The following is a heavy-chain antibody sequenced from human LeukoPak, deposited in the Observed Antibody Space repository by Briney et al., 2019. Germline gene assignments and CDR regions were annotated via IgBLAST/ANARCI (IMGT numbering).Heavy chain of an antibody. J-gene: IGHJ4*02. CDR3: ASGATTLDY. Sequence: PSETLSLTCTVSGGSISSSSCYWGWIRQPPGKGLEWIGSIYYSGSTYYNSSLKSRVTISVDTSKNQFSLKLSSVTAADTAVYYCASGATTLDYWGQGTLVTVSS. V-gene: IGHV4-39*01. D-gene: IGHD1-26*01. CDR1: GGSISSSSCY. CDR2: IYYSGST.